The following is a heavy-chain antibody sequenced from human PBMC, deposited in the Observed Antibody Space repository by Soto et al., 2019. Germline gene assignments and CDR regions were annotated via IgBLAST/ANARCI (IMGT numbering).Heavy chain of an antibody. CDR1: GFNFSDHY. Sequence: QPGGSLRLSCAASGFNFSDHYMDWVRQAPGKGLEWVGRSRNKAHRYTAEFAASVKGRFTIARDDSKNTLYLQMNSLKTEDTAVYYCAVSGYAITGYFDSWGQGTLVTVSS. J-gene: IGHJ4*02. D-gene: IGHD5-12*01. CDR3: AVSGYAITGYFDS. CDR2: SRNKAHRYTA. V-gene: IGHV3-72*01.